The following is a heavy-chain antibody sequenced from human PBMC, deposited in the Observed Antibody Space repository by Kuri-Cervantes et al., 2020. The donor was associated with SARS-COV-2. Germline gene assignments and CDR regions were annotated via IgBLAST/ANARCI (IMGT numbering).Heavy chain of an antibody. CDR3: ARARTWDYYYYYMDV. V-gene: IGHV1-69*06. Sequence: SVKVSCKASGGTSSSYAISWVRQAPGQGLEWMGRIIPIFGTANYAQKFQGRVTITADKSTSTAYMELSSLRSEDTAVYYCARARTWDYYYYYMDVWGKGTTVTGSS. CDR1: GGTSSSYA. J-gene: IGHJ6*03. D-gene: IGHD2-2*01. CDR2: IIPIFGTA.